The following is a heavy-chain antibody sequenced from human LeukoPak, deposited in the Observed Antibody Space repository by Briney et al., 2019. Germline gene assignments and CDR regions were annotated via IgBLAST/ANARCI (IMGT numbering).Heavy chain of an antibody. D-gene: IGHD2-2*01. V-gene: IGHV3-13*04. CDR1: GFTFSSYD. CDR2: IGTAGDT. J-gene: IGHJ4*02. Sequence: PGGSLRLSCAASGFTFSSYDMHWVRHATGKGLEWVSAIGTAGDTYYPGSVKGRFTISRENAKNSLYLQMNSLRAGDTAVYYCARGSIARVFSSTLFDYWGQGTLVTVSS. CDR3: ARGSIARVFSSTLFDY.